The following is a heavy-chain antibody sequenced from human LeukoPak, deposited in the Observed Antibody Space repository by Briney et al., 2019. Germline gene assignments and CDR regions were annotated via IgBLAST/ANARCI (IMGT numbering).Heavy chain of an antibody. V-gene: IGHV3-21*01. D-gene: IGHD6-13*01. Sequence: PGGSLRLSCAASGFTFSSYSMNWVRQAPGKGLEWVSSISSSSSYIYYADSVKGRFTISRDNAKNPLYLQMNSLRAEDTAVYYCARGIAAAGTYYYGMDVWGQGTTVTVSS. J-gene: IGHJ6*02. CDR3: ARGIAAAGTYYYGMDV. CDR1: GFTFSSYS. CDR2: ISSSSSYI.